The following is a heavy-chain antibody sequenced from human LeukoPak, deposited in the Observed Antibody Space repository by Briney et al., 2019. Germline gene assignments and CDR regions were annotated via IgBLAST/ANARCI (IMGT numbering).Heavy chain of an antibody. V-gene: IGHV3-21*01. CDR2: ISSSSSYI. Sequence: GGSLRLSCAASGFTFSSYSMNWVRQAPGKGLEWVSSISSSSSYIYYADSVKGRFTISRDNAKNSLYLQMNSLRAEDTAVYYCARAPPFGADAALDYWAREPWSPSPQ. CDR3: ARAPPFGADAALDY. CDR1: GFTFSSYS. D-gene: IGHD3-3*01. J-gene: IGHJ4*02.